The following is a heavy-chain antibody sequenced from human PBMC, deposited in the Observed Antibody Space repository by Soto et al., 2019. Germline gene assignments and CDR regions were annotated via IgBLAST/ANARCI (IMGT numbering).Heavy chain of an antibody. CDR1: GYTITELS. D-gene: IGHD5-12*01. CDR2: FIPEDGKA. Sequence: ASVKVSCKVSGYTITELSMHWVRQAHGKGLEWMGGFIPEDGKANYAQKFQGRVTITADKSTSTAYMELSSLRSEDTAVYYCASPIVASPHDAFDIWGQGTMVTVSS. J-gene: IGHJ3*02. V-gene: IGHV1-24*01. CDR3: ASPIVASPHDAFDI.